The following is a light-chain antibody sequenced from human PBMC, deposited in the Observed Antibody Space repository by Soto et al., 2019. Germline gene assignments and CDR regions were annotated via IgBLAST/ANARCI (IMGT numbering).Light chain of an antibody. V-gene: IGLV2-8*01. Sequence: LTQPPSASGSPGQSVTISCTGTSSDVGGYNYVSWYQQHPGKAPKLMIYEVSKRPSGVPDRFSGSKSGNTASLTVSGLQAEDEADYYCSSYAGSNNYVVFGGGTQLTVL. J-gene: IGLJ2*01. CDR3: SSYAGSNNYVV. CDR2: EVS. CDR1: SSDVGGYNY.